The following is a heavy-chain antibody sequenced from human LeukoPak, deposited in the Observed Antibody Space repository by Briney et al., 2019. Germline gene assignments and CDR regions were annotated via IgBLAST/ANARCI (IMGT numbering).Heavy chain of an antibody. CDR3: ARGVYWEAAFDI. CDR2: MNPNSGNT. J-gene: IGHJ3*02. D-gene: IGHD1-26*01. CDR1: GCTFTSYD. Sequence: ASVKVSCKASGCTFTSYDINWVRQATGQGLEWMGWMNPNSGNTGYAQKFQGRVTMTRNTSISTAYMELSSLRSEDTAVYYCARGVYWEAAFDIWGQGTMVTVSS. V-gene: IGHV1-8*01.